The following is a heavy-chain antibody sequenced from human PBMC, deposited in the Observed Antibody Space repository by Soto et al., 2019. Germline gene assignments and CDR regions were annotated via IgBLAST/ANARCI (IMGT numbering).Heavy chain of an antibody. D-gene: IGHD3-10*01. Sequence: IRQPPGKGLEWVAVISYDGSNKYYADSVKGRFTISRDNSKNTLYLQMNSLRAEDTAVYYCAKDREVRGVTYYYGMDVWGQGTTVTVSS. V-gene: IGHV3-30*18. CDR3: AKDREVRGVTYYYGMDV. CDR2: ISYDGSNK. J-gene: IGHJ6*02.